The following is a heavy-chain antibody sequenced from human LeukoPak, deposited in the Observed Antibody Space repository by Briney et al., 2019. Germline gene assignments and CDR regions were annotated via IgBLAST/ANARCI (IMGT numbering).Heavy chain of an antibody. Sequence: SGGSLRLSCVASAFIVSDNYMSWVRQAPGKGLEWVSLMYSGGSTYYADSAKGRFTISRDNSKNTLFLQMNSLRAEDTAVYYCARVGPYYSGSGTGMDVWGQGTTVTVSS. CDR3: ARVGPYYSGSGTGMDV. CDR1: AFIVSDNY. CDR2: MYSGGST. D-gene: IGHD3-10*01. J-gene: IGHJ6*02. V-gene: IGHV3-53*01.